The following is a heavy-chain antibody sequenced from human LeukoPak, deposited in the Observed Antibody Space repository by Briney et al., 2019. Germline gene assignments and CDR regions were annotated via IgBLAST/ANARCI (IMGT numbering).Heavy chain of an antibody. J-gene: IGHJ4*02. Sequence: GGSLRLSCAASGFTFSSDAMHWVRQAPGKGLEWVAVISYDGSNKYYADSVKGRFTISRDNSKNTLYLQMNSLRAEDTAVYYCARDSPRFCSGGSCYYFDYWGQGTLVTVSS. D-gene: IGHD2-15*01. CDR2: ISYDGSNK. CDR3: ARDSPRFCSGGSCYYFDY. V-gene: IGHV3-30-3*01. CDR1: GFTFSSDA.